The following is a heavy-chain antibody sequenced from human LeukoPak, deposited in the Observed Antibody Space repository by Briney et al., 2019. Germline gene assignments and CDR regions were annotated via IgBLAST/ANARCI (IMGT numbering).Heavy chain of an antibody. CDR3: ARVDEDIVVVPAAMPFYYYYGMDV. D-gene: IGHD2-2*01. Sequence: ASVKVSCKASGYTFTSYDINWVRQATGQGLEWMGWMNPNSGNTGYAQKFQGRVTMTRNTSISTAYMELSSLRSEDTAVYYCARVDEDIVVVPAAMPFYYYYGMDVWGKGTTVTVSS. CDR2: MNPNSGNT. V-gene: IGHV1-8*01. CDR1: GYTFTSYD. J-gene: IGHJ6*04.